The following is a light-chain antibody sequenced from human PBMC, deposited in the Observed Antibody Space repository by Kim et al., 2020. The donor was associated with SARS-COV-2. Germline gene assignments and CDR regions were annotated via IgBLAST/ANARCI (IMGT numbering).Light chain of an antibody. V-gene: IGLV1-44*01. J-gene: IGLJ2*01. Sequence: GQGVTISCSGSSSNVGRNTVTWYQQHPGTAPKLLIYRNNQRPSGVPDRFSGSKSGTSASLAISGLQSEDEADYYCAAWDDSLNGVVFGGGTKLTVL. CDR2: RNN. CDR3: AAWDDSLNGVV. CDR1: SSNVGRNT.